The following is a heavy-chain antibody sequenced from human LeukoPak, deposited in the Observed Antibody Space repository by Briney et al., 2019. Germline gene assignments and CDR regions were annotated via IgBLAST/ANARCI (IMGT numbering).Heavy chain of an antibody. V-gene: IGHV4-59*10. D-gene: IGHD6-13*01. CDR1: GGSFSGYY. Sequence: KSSETLSLTCAVYGGSFSGYYWSWIRQPAGKGLEWIGRIYTSGSTNYNPSLKSRVTMSVDTSKNQFSLNLNSVTAADTAVYYCARVTAAGTSVVFDPWGQGTLVTVSS. CDR2: IYTSGST. J-gene: IGHJ5*02. CDR3: ARVTAAGTSVVFDP.